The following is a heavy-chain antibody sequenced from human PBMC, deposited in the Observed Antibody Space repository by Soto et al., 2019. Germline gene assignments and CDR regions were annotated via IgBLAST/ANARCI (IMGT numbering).Heavy chain of an antibody. D-gene: IGHD2-2*01. J-gene: IGHJ4*02. CDR3: SRGYCSSSSCHFDD. CDR2: IYHSGST. V-gene: IGHV4-4*02. CDR1: GGSISSSNW. Sequence: QVQLQESGPGLVKPSGTLSLTCAVSGGSISSSNWWSWVRHPPGEGLERIGEIYHSGSTNSNPSLKSRVTIAVDKSKNHVALKLSSVTAADTAVYYWSRGYCSSSSCHFDDWGQGTLVTVSS.